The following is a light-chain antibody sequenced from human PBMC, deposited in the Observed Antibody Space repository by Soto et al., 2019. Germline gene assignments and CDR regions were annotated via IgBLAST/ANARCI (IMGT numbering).Light chain of an antibody. CDR3: HEYDNWT. CDR2: GAS. CDR1: QSVGSN. V-gene: IGKV3-15*01. J-gene: IGKJ1*01. Sequence: DILMTQSPATLSVSPGERATLSCRASQSVGSNLAWYQHKPGQAPRLLIYGASTRATGVPARFSGSGSATEFTLTISSLQSEDFAVYYCHEYDNWTFGQGTKVELK.